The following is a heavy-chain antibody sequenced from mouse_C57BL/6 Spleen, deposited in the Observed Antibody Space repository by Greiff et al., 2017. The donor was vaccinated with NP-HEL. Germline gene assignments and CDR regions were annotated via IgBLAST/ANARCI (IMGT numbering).Heavy chain of an antibody. D-gene: IGHD1-1*01. V-gene: IGHV14-2*01. CDR1: GFNIKDYY. J-gene: IGHJ4*01. Sequence: EVQLQQSGAELVKPGASVKLSCTASGFNIKDYYMHWVKQRTEQGLEWIGRIDPEDGETKYAPQFQGKATITADTSSNTAYLQLSSLTSEDTAVYYCARGITTVVANYAMDYWGQGTSVTVSS. CDR2: IDPEDGET. CDR3: ARGITTVVANYAMDY.